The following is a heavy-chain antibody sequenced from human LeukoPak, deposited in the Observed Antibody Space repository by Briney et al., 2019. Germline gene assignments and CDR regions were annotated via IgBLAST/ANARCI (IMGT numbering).Heavy chain of an antibody. CDR1: GGSISAYY. Sequence: SETLSLTCTVPGGSISAYYWSWIRQPPGKGLEWIGYIYYSGNTNYNPSLKSRVTISVDTSKNQFSLKLSSVIAADTAVYYCARHKTSNWFDPWGQGALVTVSS. CDR2: IYYSGNT. V-gene: IGHV4-59*08. J-gene: IGHJ5*02. CDR3: ARHKTSNWFDP.